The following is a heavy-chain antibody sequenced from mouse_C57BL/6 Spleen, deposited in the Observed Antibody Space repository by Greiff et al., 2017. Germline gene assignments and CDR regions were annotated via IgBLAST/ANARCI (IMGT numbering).Heavy chain of an antibody. V-gene: IGHV1-52*01. D-gene: IGHD1-1*01. Sequence: QVQLQQSGAELVRPGSSVKLSCKASGYTFTSYWMHWVKQRPIQGLEWIGNIDPSDSETHYNQKFKDKATLTVDKSSSTAYMQLSSLTSEDSAVYYCARYSTVVAPYFDYWGQGTTLTVSS. CDR1: GYTFTSYW. CDR2: IDPSDSET. J-gene: IGHJ2*01. CDR3: ARYSTVVAPYFDY.